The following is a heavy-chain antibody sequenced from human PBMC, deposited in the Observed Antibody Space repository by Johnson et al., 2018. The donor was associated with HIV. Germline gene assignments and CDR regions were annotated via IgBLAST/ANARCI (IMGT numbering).Heavy chain of an antibody. CDR3: AKGRSMYYYDSSGWGGAFDI. D-gene: IGHD3-22*01. CDR2: ISWNSGSI. J-gene: IGHJ3*02. Sequence: VQLLESGGGLVQPGRSLRLSCAASGFTFDDYAMHWVRQAPGKGLEWVSGISWNSGSIGYADSVKGRFTISRDNAKNSLYLQMNSLRAEDTAVYYCAKGRSMYYYDSSGWGGAFDIWGQGTMVTVSS. V-gene: IGHV3-9*01. CDR1: GFTFDDYA.